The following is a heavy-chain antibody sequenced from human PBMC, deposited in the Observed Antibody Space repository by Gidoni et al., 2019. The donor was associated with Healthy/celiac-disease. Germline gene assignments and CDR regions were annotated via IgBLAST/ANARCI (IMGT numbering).Heavy chain of an antibody. D-gene: IGHD3-22*01. V-gene: IGHV1-24*01. Sequence: QVQLVQSGAEVKKPGASVKVSCKVSGYHLPELSMHWVRQAPGKGLEWMGGFDPEDGETIYAQKCQGRVTMTEDTSTDTAYMELSSLRSEDTAVYYCATTYYYDSSGYYQKWYFDLWGRGTLVTVSS. CDR2: FDPEDGET. CDR1: GYHLPELS. CDR3: ATTYYYDSSGYYQKWYFDL. J-gene: IGHJ2*01.